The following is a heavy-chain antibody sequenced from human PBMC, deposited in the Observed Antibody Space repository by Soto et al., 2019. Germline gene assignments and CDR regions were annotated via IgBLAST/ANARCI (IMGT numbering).Heavy chain of an antibody. CDR1: GFSFNLSGMS. Sequence: QITLKESGPTLVKPTQTLTLTCTFSGFSFNLSGMSVGWIRQPPGKGLEWLALIYWDDDKRYSPSLKTRLAISKDASRNHVVLTMTDVDPVYTATYYCAHSQDDSRGYYRQLDFWGQGTRVTVSS. J-gene: IGHJ4*02. CDR3: AHSQDDSRGYYRQLDF. D-gene: IGHD3-22*01. CDR2: IYWDDDK. V-gene: IGHV2-5*02.